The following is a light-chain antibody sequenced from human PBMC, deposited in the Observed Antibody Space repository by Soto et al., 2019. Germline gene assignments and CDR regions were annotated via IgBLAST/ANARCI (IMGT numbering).Light chain of an antibody. Sequence: IVMTQSPATLSVSPGERSTLSCRAGQSVGSNLAWYQQNPGQAPRLLIYGASTRATGIPARFSGSGSGTEFTLTISSLQSEDFAVYYCQQYNTWPLTWTFGQGTKVDIK. CDR1: QSVGSN. J-gene: IGKJ1*01. CDR3: QQYNTWPLTWT. V-gene: IGKV3-15*01. CDR2: GAS.